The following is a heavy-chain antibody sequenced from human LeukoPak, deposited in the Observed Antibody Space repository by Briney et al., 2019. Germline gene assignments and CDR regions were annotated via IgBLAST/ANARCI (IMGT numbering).Heavy chain of an antibody. CDR1: GYTFTSYD. D-gene: IGHD4-17*01. J-gene: IGHJ4*02. CDR3: ARGGFDYGFH. Sequence: ASVKVSCKASGYTFTSYDINWVRQATGQGLEWMGWVNPISGNTGYARKFQGRVTMTTNSSTNTAYMELRRLTLEDTAVYYCARGGFDYGFHWGQGSLVAVTS. CDR2: VNPISGNT. V-gene: IGHV1-8*02.